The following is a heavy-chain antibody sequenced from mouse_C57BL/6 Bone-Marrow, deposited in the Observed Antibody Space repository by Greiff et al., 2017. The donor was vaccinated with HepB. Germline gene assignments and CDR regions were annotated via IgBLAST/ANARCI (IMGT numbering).Heavy chain of an antibody. CDR3: ARKAARGFAY. CDR2: IYPGDGDT. Sequence: QVQLQQSGPELVKPGASVKISCKASGYAFSSSWMNWVKQRPGKGLEWIGRIYPGDGDTNYNGKFKGKATLTADKSSSTAYMQLSSLTSEDSAVYFCARKAARGFAYWGQGTLVTVSA. V-gene: IGHV1-82*01. D-gene: IGHD3-2*02. J-gene: IGHJ3*01. CDR1: GYAFSSSW.